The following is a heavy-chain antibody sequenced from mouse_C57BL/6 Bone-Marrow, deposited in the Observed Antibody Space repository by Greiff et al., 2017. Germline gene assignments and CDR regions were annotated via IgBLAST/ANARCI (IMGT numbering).Heavy chain of an antibody. CDR2: IDPETGGT. CDR1: GYTFTDHE. V-gene: IGHV1-15*01. J-gene: IGHJ1*03. Sequence: VQLQESGAELVRPGASVTLSCKASGYTFTDHEMHWVKQTPVHGLEWIGAIDPETGGTAYNQKFKGKAILTADKSTSTAYMELRRLPSEDSAVYYCTYPHYWYFDVWGTGTTVTVSS. D-gene: IGHD5-1*01. CDR3: TYPHYWYFDV.